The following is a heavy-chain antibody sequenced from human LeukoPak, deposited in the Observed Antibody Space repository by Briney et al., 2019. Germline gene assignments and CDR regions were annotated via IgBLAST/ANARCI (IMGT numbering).Heavy chain of an antibody. V-gene: IGHV5-51*01. CDR1: GYSFTNYW. D-gene: IGHD6-13*01. CDR2: IYPGDSDT. J-gene: IGHJ5*02. CDR3: ARTSIAAAGTRSGGFDP. Sequence: GESLKISCKASGYSFTNYWIGWVRQMPGKGLECMGIIYPGDSDTRYSPSFQGQVTISADKSISTAYLHWSSLKASDTAMYYCARTSIAAAGTRSGGFDPWGQGTLVTVSS.